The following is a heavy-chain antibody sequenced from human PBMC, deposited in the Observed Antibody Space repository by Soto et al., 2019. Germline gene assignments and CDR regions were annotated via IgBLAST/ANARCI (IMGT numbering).Heavy chain of an antibody. CDR2: ISSSSSYI. D-gene: IGHD3-22*01. V-gene: IGHV3-21*01. Sequence: EVQLVESGGGLVKPGGSLRLSCAASGFTFSSYSMNWVRQAPGKGLEWVSSISSSSSYIYYADSVKGRFTISRDNAKKSLYLQKNSLRGEDNAVYLCGKWYLYDSCGYYQTTYAFDIWGQGTMVTVSS. J-gene: IGHJ3*02. CDR1: GFTFSSYS. CDR3: GKWYLYDSCGYYQTTYAFDI.